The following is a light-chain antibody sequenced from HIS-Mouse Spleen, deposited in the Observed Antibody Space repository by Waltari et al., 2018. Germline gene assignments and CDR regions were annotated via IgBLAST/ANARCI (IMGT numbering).Light chain of an antibody. CDR2: AAT. J-gene: IGKJ1*01. V-gene: IGKV1-8*01. Sequence: AIRMTQSPSSFSASTGDRVTITRRARQGISSYLAWYQQKPWKAPKLLIYAATTLQSGVPSRFSGSGYGTDFTLTISCLQSEDFATYYCQQYYSYPWPFGQGTKVEIK. CDR3: QQYYSYPWP. CDR1: QGISSY.